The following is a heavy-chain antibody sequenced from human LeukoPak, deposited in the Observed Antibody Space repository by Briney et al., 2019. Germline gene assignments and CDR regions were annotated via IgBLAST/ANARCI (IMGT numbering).Heavy chain of an antibody. Sequence: GGSLRLSCAASGFTFSSYWMHWVRQAPGKGLVWVSRIRPDGSSAIYADSMNGRFTISRDNANKSLYLQMNSLRAEDTAVYYCARDRDSIAAGFDYWGQGTLVTVSS. V-gene: IGHV3-74*01. CDR2: IRPDGSSA. D-gene: IGHD6-13*01. J-gene: IGHJ4*02. CDR1: GFTFSSYW. CDR3: ARDRDSIAAGFDY.